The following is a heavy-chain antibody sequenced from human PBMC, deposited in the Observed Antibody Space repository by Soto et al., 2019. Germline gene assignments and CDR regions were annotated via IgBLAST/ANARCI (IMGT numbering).Heavy chain of an antibody. CDR2: ISSGSAYI. CDR1: TFSMYS. D-gene: IGHD1-26*01. J-gene: IGHJ5*02. Sequence: EVQVVESGGGLVKPGGSLRLSCTFTFSMYSMNWVRQAPGKGLEWVASISSGSAYIKYAESVKGRFTISRVNAKNSLHLQMNSLRADDTAIYHCARDQGGSYDSWFDPWGQGTLVTVSS. CDR3: ARDQGGSYDSWFDP. V-gene: IGHV3-21*06.